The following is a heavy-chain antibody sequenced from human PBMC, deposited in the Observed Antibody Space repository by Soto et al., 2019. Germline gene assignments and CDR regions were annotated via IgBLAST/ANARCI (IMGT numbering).Heavy chain of an antibody. CDR1: GGSISSYY. CDR3: ARDPGEYGMDV. V-gene: IGHV4-59*01. Sequence: SETLSLTCTVSGGSISSYYWSWIRQPPGKGLEWIGYIYYSGSTNYNPSLKSRVTISVDTSKNQFSLKLSSVTAADTAVYYCARDPGEYGMDVWGQGTTVTVSS. CDR2: IYYSGST. J-gene: IGHJ6*02. D-gene: IGHD1-26*01.